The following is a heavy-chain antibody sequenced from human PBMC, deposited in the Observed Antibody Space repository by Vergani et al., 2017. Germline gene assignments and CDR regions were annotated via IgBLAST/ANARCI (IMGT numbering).Heavy chain of an antibody. Sequence: QVQLQQWGAGLLQPSETLSLTCAVYGGSFSGYYWSWIRQPPGKGLAWIGEIDHSGSTTYNPSLKRRVTISADTSKNQFSLKLRSVTAADTAVYYCARVSTPISRRDYVWGSYRYRGVDYWGQGTLVTVSS. J-gene: IGHJ4*02. CDR2: IDHSGST. CDR1: GGSFSGYY. V-gene: IGHV4-34*01. CDR3: ARVSTPISRRDYVWGSYRYRGVDY. D-gene: IGHD3-16*02.